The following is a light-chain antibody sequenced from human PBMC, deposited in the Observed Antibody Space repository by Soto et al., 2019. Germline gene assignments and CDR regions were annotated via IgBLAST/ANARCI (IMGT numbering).Light chain of an antibody. CDR3: QQRSNWPVT. Sequence: EIVLTQSPATLSLSPGERATLSCRASQSVSSYLAWYQQKPGQAPRLLIYDASNRATGIPARFSGSGSGTDFTLTISSLEPEDFAVYYCQQRSNWPVTFGQGTRREIK. J-gene: IGKJ5*01. V-gene: IGKV3-11*01. CDR2: DAS. CDR1: QSVSSY.